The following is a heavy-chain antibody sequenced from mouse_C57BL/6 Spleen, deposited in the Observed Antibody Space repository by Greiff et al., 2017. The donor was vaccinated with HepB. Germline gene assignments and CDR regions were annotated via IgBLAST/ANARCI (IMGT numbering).Heavy chain of an antibody. CDR1: GYTFTSYW. Sequence: VQLQQSGAELVKPGASVKLSCKASGYTFTSYWMQWVKQRPGQGLEWIGEIDPSDSYTNYNQKFKGKATLTVDTSSSTAYMQLSSLTSEDSAVYYCARRGGGYYGAMDYWGQGTSVTVSS. CDR2: IDPSDSYT. V-gene: IGHV1-50*01. D-gene: IGHD2-3*01. J-gene: IGHJ4*01. CDR3: ARRGGGYYGAMDY.